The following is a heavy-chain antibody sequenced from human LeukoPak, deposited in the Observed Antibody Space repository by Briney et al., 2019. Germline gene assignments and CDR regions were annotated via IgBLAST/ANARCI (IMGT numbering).Heavy chain of an antibody. J-gene: IGHJ6*03. V-gene: IGHV1-18*01. CDR1: GFTFGNYG. CDR2: ISAYNGNT. CDR3: ARDLMVRGRGYYMDV. Sequence: ASVKVSCEASGFTFGNYGFSWVRQAPGQGLEWMGWISAYNGNTAYAQKLQGRVTMTTDVSTSTAYMELRSLRSDDTAVYYCARDLMVRGRGYYMDVWGKGTTVTVSS. D-gene: IGHD3-10*01.